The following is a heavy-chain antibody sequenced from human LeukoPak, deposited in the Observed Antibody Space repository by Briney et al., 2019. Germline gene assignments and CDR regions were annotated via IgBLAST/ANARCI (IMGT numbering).Heavy chain of an antibody. CDR1: GFTFSSYG. CDR3: ASGYSGYDPPDY. Sequence: GGSLRLSCAASGFTFSSYGMHWVRQVPGKGLEWVAVMSYDGSNKYYADSVKGRFTISRDNSKNTLYLQMNSLRAEDTAVYYCASGYSGYDPPDYWGQGTLVTVSS. V-gene: IGHV3-30*03. J-gene: IGHJ4*02. D-gene: IGHD5-12*01. CDR2: MSYDGSNK.